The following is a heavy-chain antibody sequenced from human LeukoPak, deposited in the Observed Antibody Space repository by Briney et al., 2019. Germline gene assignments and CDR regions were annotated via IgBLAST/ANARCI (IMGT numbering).Heavy chain of an antibody. Sequence: PGGPLRLSCAASGLTFSDYYMTWIRQAPGKGLEWVSYISGSSGYTNYADSVKGRFTISRDNSKNSLYLQMNSLRTEDTSLYYCAKSRNYGPGSYLDYWGPGTLVTVSS. CDR1: GLTFSDYY. V-gene: IGHV3-11*03. CDR3: AKSRNYGPGSYLDY. J-gene: IGHJ4*02. CDR2: ISGSSGYT. D-gene: IGHD3-10*01.